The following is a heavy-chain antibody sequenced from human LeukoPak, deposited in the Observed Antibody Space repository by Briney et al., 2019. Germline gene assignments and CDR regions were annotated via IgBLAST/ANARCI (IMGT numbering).Heavy chain of an antibody. J-gene: IGHJ4*02. CDR3: ARGRVAYSAYYFDY. CDR2: IYYTGNT. Sequence: PSETLSLTSTVSGDSITNYFWSWIRQPPGKGLEWIGYIYYTGNTNYKPSLKSRVTISVDTSTNQFSLRLRSVTAADTAVYYCARGRVAYSAYYFDYWGRGTLVTVSS. V-gene: IGHV4-59*01. CDR1: GDSITNYF. D-gene: IGHD2-15*01.